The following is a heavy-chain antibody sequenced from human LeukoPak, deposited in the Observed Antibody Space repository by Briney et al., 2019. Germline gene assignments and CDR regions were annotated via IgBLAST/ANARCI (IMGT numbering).Heavy chain of an antibody. CDR2: INPNSGGT. V-gene: IGHV1-2*02. D-gene: IGHD6-19*01. Sequence: GASVKVSCKASGYTFTGYYMHWVRQAPGQGLEWMGWINPNSGGTNYAQKFQGRVTMTRDTSISTAYMELSRLRSDDTAVYYCARAGGSGWYYFDYWGQGTLVTVSS. J-gene: IGHJ4*02. CDR3: ARAGGSGWYYFDY. CDR1: GYTFTGYY.